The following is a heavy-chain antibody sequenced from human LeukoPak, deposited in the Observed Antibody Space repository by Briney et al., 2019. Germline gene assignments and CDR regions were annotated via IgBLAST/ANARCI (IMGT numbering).Heavy chain of an antibody. Sequence: SETLSLTCTVSGGSVSSGSYYWSWIRQPPGKGLEWIGYIYYSGSTNYNPSLKSRVTISVDTSKNQFSLKLSSVTAADTAVYYCARALTTVTQYYFGYWGQGTLVTVSS. J-gene: IGHJ4*02. CDR1: GGSVSSGSYY. CDR2: IYYSGST. V-gene: IGHV4-61*01. CDR3: ARALTTVTQYYFGY. D-gene: IGHD4-17*01.